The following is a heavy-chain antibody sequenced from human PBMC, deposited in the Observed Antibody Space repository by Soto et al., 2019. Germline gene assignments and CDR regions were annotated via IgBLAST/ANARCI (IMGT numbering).Heavy chain of an antibody. CDR3: VRGVLS. V-gene: IGHV4-31*03. D-gene: IGHD3-10*01. CDR1: GGSISSGGYY. J-gene: IGHJ1*01. Sequence: QVQLQESGPGLVKASQTLSLTCNVSGGSISSGGYYWTWIRQHPGKGLEWIGNIHHSGSTFYKPSLESRVSISVDTSKNQFSLKLSSVTAADTAVYFCVRGVLSWGQGTLVTVSS. CDR2: IHHSGST.